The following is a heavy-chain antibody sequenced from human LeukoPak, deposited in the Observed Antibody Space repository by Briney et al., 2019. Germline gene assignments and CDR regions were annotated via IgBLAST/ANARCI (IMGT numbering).Heavy chain of an antibody. CDR2: MNPNSGNT. J-gene: IGHJ5*02. Sequence: ASVKVSCKASGYTFTSYDINWVRQATGQGLERMGWMNPNSGNTGYAQKFQGRVTMTRNTSISTAYMELSSLRSEDTAVYYCARGQKYGDYNNWFDPWGQGTLVTVSS. D-gene: IGHD4-17*01. CDR1: GYTFTSYD. CDR3: ARGQKYGDYNNWFDP. V-gene: IGHV1-8*01.